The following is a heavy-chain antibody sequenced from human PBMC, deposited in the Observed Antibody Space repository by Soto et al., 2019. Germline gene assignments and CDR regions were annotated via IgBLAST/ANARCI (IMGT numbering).Heavy chain of an antibody. CDR1: GFTFTRYS. J-gene: IGHJ4*02. V-gene: IGHV3-21*06. CDR3: ARESEDLTSNFDY. Sequence: EVQLVESGGGLVKPGGSLRLSCAASGFTFTRYSMNWVRQAPGKGLEWVSSISSPTNYIYYGDSMKGRFTISRDNAKNSLYLEMNSLRAEDTAVYYGARESEDLTSNFDYWGQGTLVTVSS. CDR2: ISSPTNYI.